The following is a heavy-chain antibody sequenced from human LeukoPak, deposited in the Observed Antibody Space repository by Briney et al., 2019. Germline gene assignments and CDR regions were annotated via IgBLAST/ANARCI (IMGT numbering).Heavy chain of an antibody. CDR2: ISSSSSYI. V-gene: IGHV3-21*01. J-gene: IGHJ4*02. CDR3: ARDRYYYGSGSLRHDY. D-gene: IGHD3-10*01. Sequence: GGSLRLSCAASGFTFSSYSMNWVRQAPGKGLEWVSSISSSSSYIYYADSVKGRFTISRDNAKNSLYLQMNSLRAEDTAVYYCARDRYYYGSGSLRHDYRGQGTLVTVSS. CDR1: GFTFSSYS.